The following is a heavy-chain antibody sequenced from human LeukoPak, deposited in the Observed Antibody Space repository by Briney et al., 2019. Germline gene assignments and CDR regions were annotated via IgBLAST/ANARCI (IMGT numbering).Heavy chain of an antibody. J-gene: IGHJ4*02. V-gene: IGHV3-30*02. D-gene: IGHD3-22*01. CDR2: IRYDGSYK. Sequence: GGSLRLSCAASGFTFSSYGMHWVRQAPGKGLEWVAFIRYDGSYKYYADSVKGRFTISRDNSKNTLYLQMNGLRAEDTAVYYCAKGYYDTSGYYLDSWGQGTLVTVSS. CDR3: AKGYYDTSGYYLDS. CDR1: GFTFSSYG.